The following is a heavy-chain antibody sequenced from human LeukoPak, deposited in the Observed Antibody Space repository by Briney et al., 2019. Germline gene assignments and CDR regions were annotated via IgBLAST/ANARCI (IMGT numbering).Heavy chain of an antibody. CDR2: ISGYNGNT. CDR1: GYTFTNSG. CDR3: ARAGDRLYSDF. V-gene: IGHV1-18*01. Sequence: GASVKVSCKTSGYTFTNSGINWVRQAPGQGLEWMGWISGYNGNTNYAQKPQGRVTMTTDTSTDTAYMELRSLRSDDTAVYYCARAGDRLYSDFWGQGTLVTVSS. J-gene: IGHJ4*02. D-gene: IGHD3-10*02.